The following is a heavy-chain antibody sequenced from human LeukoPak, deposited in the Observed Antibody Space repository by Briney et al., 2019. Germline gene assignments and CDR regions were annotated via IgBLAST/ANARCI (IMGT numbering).Heavy chain of an antibody. Sequence: GGSLRLSCAASGFTFSSYSMNWVRQAPGKGLEWVSYISSSSSTIYYADSVKGRFTISRDNAKNSLYLQMNSLRAEDTAVYYCAREAPSYSGYAFGGGFDYWGQGTLVTVSS. J-gene: IGHJ4*02. CDR3: AREAPSYSGYAFGGGFDY. CDR2: ISSSSSTI. CDR1: GFTFSSYS. V-gene: IGHV3-48*04. D-gene: IGHD5-12*01.